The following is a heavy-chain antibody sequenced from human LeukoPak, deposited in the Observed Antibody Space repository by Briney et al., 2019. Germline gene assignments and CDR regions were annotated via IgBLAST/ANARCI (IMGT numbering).Heavy chain of an antibody. Sequence: ASVKVSCKASGYTFTGYYMHWVRQAPGQGLEWVGWINPNSGGTNSAQKFQGRVTMTRDTSITTAYMELSRLRSDDTAVYYCAIGIITRATAGLGYWGQGTLVTVSS. CDR1: GYTFTGYY. CDR3: AIGIITRATAGLGY. V-gene: IGHV1-2*02. J-gene: IGHJ4*02. D-gene: IGHD3/OR15-3a*01. CDR2: INPNSGGT.